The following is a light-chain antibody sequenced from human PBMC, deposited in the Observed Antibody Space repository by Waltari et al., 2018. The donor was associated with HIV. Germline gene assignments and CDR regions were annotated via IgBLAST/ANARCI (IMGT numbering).Light chain of an antibody. J-gene: IGKJ1*01. Sequence: DILLTQFPDSLAVSLGERATINCRSSQSIFSGSTHNSYLAWYQQKPGQPPKLLIFWASIREFGVPDRFSGSGSGADFSLTISSLQAEDAALYFGHQYFGSPQTFGQGTKVEIK. CDR1: QSIFSGSTHNSY. CDR3: HQYFGSPQT. V-gene: IGKV4-1*01. CDR2: WAS.